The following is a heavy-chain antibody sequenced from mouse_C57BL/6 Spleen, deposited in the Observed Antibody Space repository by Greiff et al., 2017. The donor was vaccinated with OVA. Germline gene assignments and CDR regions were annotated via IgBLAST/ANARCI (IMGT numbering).Heavy chain of an antibody. CDR2: IDPSDSET. CDR3: ARTPYSNYEEDYAMDY. J-gene: IGHJ4*01. CDR1: GYTFTSYW. V-gene: IGHV1-52*01. Sequence: VQLQQPGAELVRPGSSVKLSCKASGYTFTSYWMHWVKQRPIQGLEWIGNIDPSDSETHYNQKFKDKATLTVDKSSSTAYMQLSSLTSEESAVYYCARTPYSNYEEDYAMDYWGQGTSVTVSS. D-gene: IGHD2-5*01.